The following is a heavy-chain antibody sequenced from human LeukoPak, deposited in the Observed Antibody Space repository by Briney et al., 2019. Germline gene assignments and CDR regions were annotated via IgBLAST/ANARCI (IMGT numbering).Heavy chain of an antibody. CDR1: GGPISSGGYS. CDR3: ARGVPRRALDY. V-gene: IGHV4-30-2*01. Sequence: SETLSLTCAVSGGPISSGGYSWSWIRQPPGKGLEWIGYIYHSGSTYYNPSLKSRVTISVDRSKNQFSLKLSSVTAADTAVYYCARGVPRRALDYWGQGTLVTVSS. CDR2: IYHSGST. J-gene: IGHJ4*02.